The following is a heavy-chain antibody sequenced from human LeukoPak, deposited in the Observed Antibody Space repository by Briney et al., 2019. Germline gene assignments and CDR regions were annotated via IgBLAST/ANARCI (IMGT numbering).Heavy chain of an antibody. CDR2: INWNGGST. V-gene: IGHV3-20*04. CDR3: ARAPVTSCRGAFCYPFDY. D-gene: IGHD2-15*01. CDR1: GLTFDDYG. Sequence: GGSLRLSCAASGLTFDDYGMSWVRQAPGKGLEWVSGINWNGGSTGYADSVKGRFTISRDNAKNSLYLQMNRLRVEDAAVYYCARAPVTSCRGAFCYPFDYWGQGTLVTVSS. J-gene: IGHJ4*02.